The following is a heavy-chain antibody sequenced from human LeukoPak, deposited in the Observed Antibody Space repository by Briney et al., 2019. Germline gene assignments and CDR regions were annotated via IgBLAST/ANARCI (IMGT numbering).Heavy chain of an antibody. CDR2: INHSRST. Sequence: SETLSLTCAVYGGFFSGYYWSWIRQPPGKGLEWIGEINHSRSTNYNPSLKSRVTISVDTSKNQFSLKLSSVTAADTAVYYCARDRILTGYYYDAFDIWGQGTMVTVSS. D-gene: IGHD3-9*01. CDR3: ARDRILTGYYYDAFDI. CDR1: GGFFSGYY. J-gene: IGHJ3*02. V-gene: IGHV4-34*01.